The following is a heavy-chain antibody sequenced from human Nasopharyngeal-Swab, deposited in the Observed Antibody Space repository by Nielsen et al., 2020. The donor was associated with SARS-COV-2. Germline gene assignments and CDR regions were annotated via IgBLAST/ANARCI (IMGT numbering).Heavy chain of an antibody. CDR3: ARWKGSSWSDY. CDR2: IYSGGST. J-gene: IGHJ4*02. V-gene: IGHV3-53*01. Sequence: GESLKISCAASGFTVSSNYMSWVRQAPEKGLEWVSVIYSGGSTYYADSVKGRFTISRDNSKNTPYLQMNSLRAEDTAVYYCARWKGSSWSDYWGQGTLVTVSS. D-gene: IGHD6-13*01. CDR1: GFTVSSNY.